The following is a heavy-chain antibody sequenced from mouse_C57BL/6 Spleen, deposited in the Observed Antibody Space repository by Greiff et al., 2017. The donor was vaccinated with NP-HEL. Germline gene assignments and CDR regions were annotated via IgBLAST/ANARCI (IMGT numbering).Heavy chain of an antibody. J-gene: IGHJ4*01. CDR1: GYTFTSYW. V-gene: IGHV1-50*01. CDR3: ARSGLLRDAMDY. CDR2: IDPSDSYT. Sequence: QVQLQQPGAELVKPGASVKLSRKASGYTFTSYWMPWVKQRPGQGLEWIGEIDPSDSYTNYNQKFKGKATLTVDTSSSTAYMQLSSLTSEDSAVYYCARSGLLRDAMDYWGQGTSVTVSS. D-gene: IGHD1-1*01.